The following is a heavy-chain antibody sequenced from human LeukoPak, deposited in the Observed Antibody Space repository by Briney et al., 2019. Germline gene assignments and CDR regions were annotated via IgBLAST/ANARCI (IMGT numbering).Heavy chain of an antibody. J-gene: IGHJ4*02. CDR3: ARDGYSGYETGYFDH. Sequence: GGSLRLSCAASGFTFSDYYMSWIRQAPGKGLEWVSYISSSSSYTNYADSVKGRFTISRDNAKNSLYLQMNSLRAEDTAVYYCARDGYSGYETGYFDHWGQGTLVTVSS. CDR2: ISSSSSYT. D-gene: IGHD5-12*01. V-gene: IGHV3-11*06. CDR1: GFTFSDYY.